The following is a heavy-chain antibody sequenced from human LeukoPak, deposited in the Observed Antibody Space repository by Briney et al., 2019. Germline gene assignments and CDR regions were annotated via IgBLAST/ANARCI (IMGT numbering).Heavy chain of an antibody. D-gene: IGHD6-13*01. CDR3: ARGTSAGGPISPFDF. CDR1: GFTVSSIH. Sequence: QPGGSLRLSCAASGFTVSSIHMVWVRQAPGKGLEWVSVTYTGGNSYYADSVKGRFIISRDISKNTLYLQMNSLRAEDTGIYYCARGTSAGGPISPFDFWGQGTLVTVSS. V-gene: IGHV3-53*01. J-gene: IGHJ4*02. CDR2: TYTGGNS.